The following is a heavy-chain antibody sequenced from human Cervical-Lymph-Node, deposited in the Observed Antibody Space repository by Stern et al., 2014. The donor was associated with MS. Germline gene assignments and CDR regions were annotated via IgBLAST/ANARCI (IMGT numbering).Heavy chain of an antibody. CDR1: GYSFTNYW. Sequence: EVQLVESGAEVKKPGESLKISCKGSGYSFTNYWIGWVRQMPGKGLEYMGIIYPGDSDTRYSPSFQGQVTFSADKSISTAYLQWSSLKASDTAIYYCARHDAYGDDTKGLDAWGQGTLVTVSS. J-gene: IGHJ5*02. D-gene: IGHD4-17*01. CDR3: ARHDAYGDDTKGLDA. CDR2: IYPGDSDT. V-gene: IGHV5-51*01.